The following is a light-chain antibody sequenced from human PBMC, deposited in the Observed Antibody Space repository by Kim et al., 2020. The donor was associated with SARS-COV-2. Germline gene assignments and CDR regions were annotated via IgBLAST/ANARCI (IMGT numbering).Light chain of an antibody. CDR2: AAS. J-gene: IGKJ1*01. CDR1: QGISSY. Sequence: SASTGDRVTITCRASQGISSYLAWHQQKPGKAPKLLIYAASTLQSGVPSRFSGSGSGTDFTLTISCLQSEDFATYYCQQYYSYPPTFGQGTKVEIK. V-gene: IGKV1-8*01. CDR3: QQYYSYPPT.